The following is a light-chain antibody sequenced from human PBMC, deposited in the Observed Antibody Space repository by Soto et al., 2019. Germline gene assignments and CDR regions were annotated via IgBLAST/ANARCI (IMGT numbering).Light chain of an antibody. CDR1: QSIGTF. Sequence: VVVTRWRATLPLYTGERATLSCRASQSIGTFFAWYQQKPGQAPRLLIYGASNRATGIPDRFSGSGSGTDFTLTIISLEAEEVAADYCQHYKYGPPKTVGQGTKVDIK. J-gene: IGKJ1*01. CDR3: QHYKYGPPKT. CDR2: GAS. V-gene: IGKV3-11*01.